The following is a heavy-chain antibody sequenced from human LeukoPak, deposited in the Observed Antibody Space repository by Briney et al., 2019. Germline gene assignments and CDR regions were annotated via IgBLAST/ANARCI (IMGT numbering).Heavy chain of an antibody. D-gene: IGHD6-19*01. CDR2: IYYSGST. Sequence: PSETLSLTCTVSGASISSSNYYWGWIRQPPGKGLEWIGSIYYSGSTYYNPSLKSRVTISVDTSKNQFSLKLSSVTAADTAVYYCAVGFSSGWPPTYFEYWGQGTLVTVSS. V-gene: IGHV4-39*01. CDR3: AVGFSSGWPPTYFEY. J-gene: IGHJ4*02. CDR1: GASISSSNYY.